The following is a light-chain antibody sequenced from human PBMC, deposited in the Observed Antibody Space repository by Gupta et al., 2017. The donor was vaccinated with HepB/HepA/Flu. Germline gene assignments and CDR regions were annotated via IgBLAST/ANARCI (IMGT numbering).Light chain of an antibody. J-gene: IGKJ3*01. V-gene: IGKV2-28*01. CDR1: HSLLPSNGYNY. CDR3: MQALQTPWT. Sequence: DIVMTQSPPSLPVTPGEPASISCRSRHSLLPSNGYNYFDWYLQKPGQSPKLLIYLGSNRASGVPDRFSGSGSGTDFTLKISRLEAEDVGVYCCMQALQTPWTFGPGTKVDIK. CDR2: LGS.